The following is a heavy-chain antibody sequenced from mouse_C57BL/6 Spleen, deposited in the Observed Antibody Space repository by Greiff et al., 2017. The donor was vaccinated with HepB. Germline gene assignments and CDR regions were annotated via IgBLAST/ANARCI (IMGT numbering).Heavy chain of an antibody. Sequence: QVQLKQSGAELVRPGASVTLSCKASGYTFTDYEMHWVKQTPVHGLEWIGAIDPETGGTAYNQKFKGKAILTADKSSSTAYMELRSLTSEDSAVYYCTRYAAMDYWGQGTSVTVSS. CDR3: TRYAAMDY. J-gene: IGHJ4*01. CDR2: IDPETGGT. V-gene: IGHV1-15*01. D-gene: IGHD6-5*01. CDR1: GYTFTDYE.